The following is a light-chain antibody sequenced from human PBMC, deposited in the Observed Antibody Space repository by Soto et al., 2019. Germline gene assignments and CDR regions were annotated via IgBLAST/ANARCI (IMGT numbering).Light chain of an antibody. CDR3: SSYTSSGTLEV. CDR1: RSDVGGYNF. V-gene: IGLV2-14*01. Sequence: QSVLTQPASVSGSPGQSITISCTGTRSDVGGYNFVSWYQQFPGKAPKLMIYEVRNRPSGISNRFSGSKSGNTASLTISGLQAEDEADYYCSSYTSSGTLEVLGNGTKLTVL. CDR2: EVR. J-gene: IGLJ1*01.